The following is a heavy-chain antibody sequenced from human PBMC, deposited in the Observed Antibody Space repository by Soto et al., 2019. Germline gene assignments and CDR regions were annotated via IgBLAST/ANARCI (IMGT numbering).Heavy chain of an antibody. D-gene: IGHD3-3*01. J-gene: IGHJ4*02. CDR1: GYTFTSSA. CDR3: AAGDFWSGYSFDY. V-gene: IGHV1-58*01. CDR2: IVVGSGNT. Sequence: SVKVSCKASGYTFTSSAVQWVRQARGQRLEWIGWIVVGSGNTNYAQKFQERVTITRDMSTSTAYMELSSLRSEDTAVYYCAAGDFWSGYSFDYWGQGTLVTVSS.